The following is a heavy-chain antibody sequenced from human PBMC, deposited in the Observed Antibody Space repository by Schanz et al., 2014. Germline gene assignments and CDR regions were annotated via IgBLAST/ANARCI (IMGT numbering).Heavy chain of an antibody. CDR1: GFTFRSHG. V-gene: IGHV3-30*03. D-gene: IGHD5-18*01. CDR3: AREMDTAIGDY. CDR2: ISYDGNNK. J-gene: IGHJ4*02. Sequence: VQLVESGGGLVQPGRSLRLSCAASGFTFRSHGMHWVRQAPGKGLEWVALISYDGNNKFYTDSVKGRFTISRDNSRNTLYLEIDTLRPEDTAVYFCAREMDTAIGDYWGQGTLVTVSS.